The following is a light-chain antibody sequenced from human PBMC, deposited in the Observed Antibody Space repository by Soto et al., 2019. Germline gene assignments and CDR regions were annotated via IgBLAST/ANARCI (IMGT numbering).Light chain of an antibody. CDR2: AAS. CDR3: QQIYSFPQT. V-gene: IGKV1-39*01. J-gene: IGKJ2*01. CDR1: QSISGQ. Sequence: DIRMPQSPSYLSASVGDRVTITCRASQSISGQLNWFQQRPGKGPKLLVFAASGVQSGVPSRFSGSRSGTNFSLTISSLQPEDSATYYCQQIYSFPQTFGQGTKLEIK.